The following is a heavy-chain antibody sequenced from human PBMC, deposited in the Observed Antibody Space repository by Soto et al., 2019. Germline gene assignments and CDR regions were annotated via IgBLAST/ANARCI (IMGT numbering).Heavy chain of an antibody. Sequence: PSETLSLTCTVSGGSISSYYWSWIRQPAGKGLEWIGRIYTSGSTNYNPSLKSRVTMSVDTSKNQFSLKLSSVTAADTAVYYGARDDYRRELLSEGGMDVWSQGTTVTVSS. CDR1: GGSISSYY. V-gene: IGHV4-4*07. J-gene: IGHJ6*02. CDR3: ARDDYRRELLSEGGMDV. D-gene: IGHD1-26*01. CDR2: IYTSGST.